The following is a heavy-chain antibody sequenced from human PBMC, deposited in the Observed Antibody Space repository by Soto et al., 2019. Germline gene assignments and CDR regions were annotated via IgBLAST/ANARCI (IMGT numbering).Heavy chain of an antibody. CDR2: FHYSANT. J-gene: IGHJ5*02. V-gene: IGHV4-59*01. CDR1: GDSISTYY. Sequence: QVQLQESGPGLVKPSETLSLTCTVSGDSISTYYWSWIRQPPGRGPEWMGYFHYSANTNYNPALKSRITISVDTSKNQFSLKLTSVTAADTALYYCAKTKEGGFDPWGQGILVTVSS. D-gene: IGHD3-16*01. CDR3: AKTKEGGFDP.